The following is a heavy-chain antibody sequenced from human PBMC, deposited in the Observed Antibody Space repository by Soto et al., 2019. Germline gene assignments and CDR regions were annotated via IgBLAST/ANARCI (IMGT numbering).Heavy chain of an antibody. CDR2: VSPDGSAV. J-gene: IGHJ5*02. D-gene: IGHD5-18*01. Sequence: PGGSLRLSCSGSGFTFSNYEMSWVRQAPGKGLEWVSSVSPDGSAVFYADSAKGRFTISRDNAKSSLYLRMNSLRAEDTAVYYCASLWGRQLWLPPPWGQGTLVTVSS. CDR1: GFTFSNYE. V-gene: IGHV3-48*03. CDR3: ASLWGRQLWLPPP.